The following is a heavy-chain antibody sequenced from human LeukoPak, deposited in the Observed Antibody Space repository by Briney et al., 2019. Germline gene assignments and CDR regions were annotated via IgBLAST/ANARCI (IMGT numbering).Heavy chain of an antibody. D-gene: IGHD6-6*01. CDR3: ARHLGGSSSHY. J-gene: IGHJ4*02. CDR2: IYHSGST. CDR1: GYSMSSGYY. Sequence: SETLSLTCAVSGYSMSSGYYWGWIRQPPGKGLEWIGSIYHSGSTYYNPSLKSRVTISVDTSKNQFSLKLSSVTAADTAVYYCARHLGGSSSHYWGQGTLVTVSS. V-gene: IGHV4-38-2*01.